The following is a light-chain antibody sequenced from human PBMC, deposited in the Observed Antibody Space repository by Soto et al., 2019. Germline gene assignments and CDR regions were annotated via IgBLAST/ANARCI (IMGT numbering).Light chain of an antibody. CDR2: DVR. CDR1: SSDVGVYND. CDR3: CSYAGSYTFEGGVV. V-gene: IGLV2-11*01. Sequence: QSALTQPRSVSGAPGQSVTISCTGTSSDVGVYNDVSWYHQHPCKAPKLMIYDVRKRPSGVTDRFAGSKSGNTASLTISGLQAEDEADYYCCSYAGSYTFEGGVVFGGGTQVTVL. J-gene: IGLJ2*01.